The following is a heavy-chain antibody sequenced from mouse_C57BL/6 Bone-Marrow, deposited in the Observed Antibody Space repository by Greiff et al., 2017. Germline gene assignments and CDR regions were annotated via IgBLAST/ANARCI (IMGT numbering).Heavy chain of an antibody. V-gene: IGHV2-2*01. CDR1: GFSLTSYG. J-gene: IGHJ3*01. CDR3: ARNFYYGYDAGFAY. CDR2: LWSGGST. Sequence: QVQLQQSGPGLVQPSQSLSITCTVSGFSLTSYGVHWVRQSPGKGLDWLGVLWSGGSTDYTAAFLSRLSISKDNSKSQVFFKMNSLQADDTAIYYCARNFYYGYDAGFAYWGQGTLVTVSA. D-gene: IGHD2-2*01.